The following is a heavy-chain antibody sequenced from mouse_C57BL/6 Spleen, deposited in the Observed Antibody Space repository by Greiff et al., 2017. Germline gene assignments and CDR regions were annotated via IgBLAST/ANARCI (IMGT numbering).Heavy chain of an antibody. CDR1: GYAFTNYL. J-gene: IGHJ1*03. Sequence: VQLQQSGAELVRPGTSVKVSCKASGYAFTNYLIAWVQQRPGQGLEWIGVINPGSGGTNYNEKFKGKATLTADKSSSTAYMQLSSLTSEDAAVYFCARRDDYGWYFDVWGTGTTVTVSS. CDR3: ARRDDYGWYFDV. CDR2: INPGSGGT. V-gene: IGHV1-54*01. D-gene: IGHD2-4*01.